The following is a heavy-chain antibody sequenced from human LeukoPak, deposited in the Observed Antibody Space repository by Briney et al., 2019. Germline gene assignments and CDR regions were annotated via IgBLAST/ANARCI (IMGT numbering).Heavy chain of an antibody. CDR1: GFTVSSSY. V-gene: IGHV3-66*01. D-gene: IGHD2-15*01. Sequence: HLGGTLRLSCAASGFTVSSSYMSWVRQAPGKGLEWVSIIYSAGTTYYADSVKGRFTISRDDSKNTIYLQMDTPRVDDSAVYYCTKGWSEFDSWGQGTLVIVSS. J-gene: IGHJ4*02. CDR2: IYSAGTT. CDR3: TKGWSEFDS.